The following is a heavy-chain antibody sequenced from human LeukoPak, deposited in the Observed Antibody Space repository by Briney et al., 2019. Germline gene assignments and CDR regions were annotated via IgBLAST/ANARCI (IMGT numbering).Heavy chain of an antibody. Sequence: PGGSLRLSCAASGFTFSSYGMHWVRQAPGKGLEWVAVISYDGSNKYYADSVKGRFTISRDNSKNTLYLQMNSLRAEDTAVYYCAKYYDSSGYYSEHNDAFDIWGQGTMVTVSS. CDR3: AKYYDSSGYYSEHNDAFDI. V-gene: IGHV3-30*18. D-gene: IGHD3-22*01. J-gene: IGHJ3*02. CDR2: ISYDGSNK. CDR1: GFTFSSYG.